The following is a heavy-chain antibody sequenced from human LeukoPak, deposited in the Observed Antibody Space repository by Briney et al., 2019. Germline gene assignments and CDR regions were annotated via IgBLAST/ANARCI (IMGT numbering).Heavy chain of an antibody. D-gene: IGHD6-6*01. CDR1: GFSFTING. CDR3: ARGKIAARDY. Sequence: GGSLRLSCAASGFSFTINGMSWVRQAPGKGLEWVSSISSSSSYIYYADSVKGRFTISRDNAKNSLYLQMNSLRAEDTAVYYCARGKIAARDYWGQGTLVTVSS. J-gene: IGHJ4*02. CDR2: ISSSSSYI. V-gene: IGHV3-21*01.